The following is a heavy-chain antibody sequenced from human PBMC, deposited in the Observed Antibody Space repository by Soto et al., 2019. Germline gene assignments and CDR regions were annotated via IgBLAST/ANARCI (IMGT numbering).Heavy chain of an antibody. CDR3: ATTAAGFDY. Sequence: PGGSLRLCCAASASGFTFSSYVMSWVRQAPGKGLEWVSAISGSGGSTYYADSVKGRFTISRDNSKNTLYLQMNSLRAEDTAVYYCATTAAGFDYWGQGTLVTVSS. J-gene: IGHJ4*02. CDR1: GFTFSSYV. CDR2: ISGSGGST. V-gene: IGHV3-23*01. D-gene: IGHD6-13*01.